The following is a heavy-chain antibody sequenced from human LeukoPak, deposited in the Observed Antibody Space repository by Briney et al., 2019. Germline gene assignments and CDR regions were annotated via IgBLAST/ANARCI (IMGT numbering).Heavy chain of an antibody. CDR1: GSMYNYY. CDR3: ARHISSGGTYAHSDY. D-gene: IGHD1-26*01. CDR2: IHYSGSI. Sequence: SETLSLTCTVSGSMYNYYWSWIRQPPGKGLEWIGYIHYSGSINYNPSLKSRVTMSLDTSKNQVSLKLNSVTAADTAVYYCARHISSGGTYAHSDYWGQGTLVTVSS. J-gene: IGHJ4*02. V-gene: IGHV4-59*08.